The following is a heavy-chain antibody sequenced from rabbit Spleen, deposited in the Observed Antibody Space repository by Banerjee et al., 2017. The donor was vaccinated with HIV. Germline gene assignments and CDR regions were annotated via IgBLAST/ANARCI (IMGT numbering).Heavy chain of an antibody. J-gene: IGHJ3*01. V-gene: IGHV1S40*01. CDR1: GFSFSSGYY. CDR3: ARDRAGSSGYFGL. Sequence: QQLVESGGGLVKPGASLTLTCKASGFSFSSGYYMSWVRQAPGKGLEWIGCIGTGSGTTWFASWAKGRFTISKTSSTTVTLQMTSLTAADTATYFCARDRAGSSGYFGLWGQGTLVTVS. D-gene: IGHD1-1*01. CDR2: IGTGSGTT.